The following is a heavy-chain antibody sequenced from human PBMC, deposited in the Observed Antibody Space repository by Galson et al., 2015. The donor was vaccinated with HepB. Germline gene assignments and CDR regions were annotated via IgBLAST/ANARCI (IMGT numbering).Heavy chain of an antibody. J-gene: IGHJ4*02. CDR3: AKWLKIVGDAQK. Sequence: SLRLSCAASGYTFSSYAMSWVRQAPGKGLECVSYITNSGYTYYADSVKGRFTISRDNSKNTLYLQMSSLRAEDTAVYYCAKWLKIVGDAQKWGQGTLVTVSS. D-gene: IGHD1-26*01. CDR2: ITNSGYT. CDR1: GYTFSSYA. V-gene: IGHV3-23*01.